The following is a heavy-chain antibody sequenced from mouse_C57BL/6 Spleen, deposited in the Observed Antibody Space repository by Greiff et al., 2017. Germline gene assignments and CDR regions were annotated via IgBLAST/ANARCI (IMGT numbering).Heavy chain of an antibody. CDR3: TTYDYGSSYDAMDY. J-gene: IGHJ4*01. V-gene: IGHV14-4*01. CDR2: IDPENGDT. D-gene: IGHD1-1*01. Sequence: EVQLQESGAELVRPGASVKLSCTASGFNIKDDYMHWVKQRPEQGLEWIGWIDPENGDTEYASKFQGQATITADTSSNTAYLQLRSLTSVDTAVYYCTTYDYGSSYDAMDYWAQGTSAPVSS. CDR1: GFNIKDDY.